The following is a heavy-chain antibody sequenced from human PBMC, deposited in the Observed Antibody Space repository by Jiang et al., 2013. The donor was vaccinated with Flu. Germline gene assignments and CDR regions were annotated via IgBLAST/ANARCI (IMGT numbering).Heavy chain of an antibody. CDR3: ATGYCSGGSCYSLFDY. CDR1: GYTFTGYY. Sequence: SVKVSCKASGYTFTGYYMHWVRQAPGQGLEWMGWINPDSGGTDYAQKFQGWVTLTRDTSISTAYMELSRLTSDDTAVYYCATGYCSGGSCYSLFDYWGQGTLVTVSS. D-gene: IGHD2-15*01. V-gene: IGHV1-2*04. J-gene: IGHJ4*02. CDR2: INPDSGGT.